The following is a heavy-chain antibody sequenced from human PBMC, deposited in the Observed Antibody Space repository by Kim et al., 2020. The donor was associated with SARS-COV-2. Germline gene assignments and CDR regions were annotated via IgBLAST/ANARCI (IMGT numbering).Heavy chain of an antibody. V-gene: IGHV1-69*02. D-gene: IGHD2-15*01. Sequence: SVKVSCKASGGTFSSYTISWVRQAPGQGLEWMGRIIPILGIANYAQKFQGRVTITADKSTSTAYMELSSLRSEDTAVYYCARAPGGNHYYYYYGMDVWGQGTTVTVSS. CDR1: GGTFSSYT. CDR3: ARAPGGNHYYYYYGMDV. CDR2: IIPILGIA. J-gene: IGHJ6*02.